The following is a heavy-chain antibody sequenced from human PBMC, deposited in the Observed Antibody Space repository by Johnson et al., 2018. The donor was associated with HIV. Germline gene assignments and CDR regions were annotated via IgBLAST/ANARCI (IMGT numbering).Heavy chain of an antibody. J-gene: IGHJ3*02. D-gene: IGHD6-13*01. CDR2: IWYDGSNR. CDR1: GFTFSSYG. V-gene: IGHV3-33*06. Sequence: QVQLVESGGGVVQPGRSLRLSCAASGFTFSSYGMHWVRQAPGKGLEWVAVIWYDGSNRYYADSVKGRFTISRDNSKNTLYLQMNRLRAEDPAVYYCAKDLYSSSWTNDAFDIWGQGTMVTVSS. CDR3: AKDLYSSSWTNDAFDI.